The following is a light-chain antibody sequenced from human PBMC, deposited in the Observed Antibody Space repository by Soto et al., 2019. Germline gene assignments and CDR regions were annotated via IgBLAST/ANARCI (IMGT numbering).Light chain of an antibody. CDR1: QSISSY. Sequence: DIQMTQSPSSLSASAGERATISCRSSQSISSYVTWYQQIPGQAPKLLIYAESSLQSGVPSMCSGSGCRTVTTLTISSLESEDFVTYYCQQGHSGLTLGGGTKVDIK. CDR2: AES. J-gene: IGKJ4*01. CDR3: QQGHSGLT. V-gene: IGKV1-39*01.